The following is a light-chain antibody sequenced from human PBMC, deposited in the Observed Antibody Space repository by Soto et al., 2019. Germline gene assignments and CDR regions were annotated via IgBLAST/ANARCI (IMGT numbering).Light chain of an antibody. Sequence: QSVLSQPAAASGTPGQTVTISCSGSSFNIGFNYVYWYQQLPGMAPKLLIHSNDERPSGVPDRFSGSKSGTSASLAISGLRSEDEAEYYCAAWDDSLSGGVFGTGTRSPS. CDR2: SND. CDR1: SFNIGFNY. V-gene: IGLV1-47*02. CDR3: AAWDDSLSGGV. J-gene: IGLJ1*01.